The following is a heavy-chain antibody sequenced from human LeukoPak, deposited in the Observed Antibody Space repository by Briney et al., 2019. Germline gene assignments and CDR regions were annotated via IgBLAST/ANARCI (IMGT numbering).Heavy chain of an antibody. J-gene: IGHJ6*03. CDR3: ARDNFLMAARSYYYYYYMDV. Sequence: GGSLRLSCAASGFTFSSYWMSWVRQAPGKGLEWVANIKQDGSEKYYVDSVKGRFTISRDNAKNSLYLRMNSLGAEDTAVYYCARDNFLMAARSYYYYYYMDVWGKGTTVTVSS. D-gene: IGHD6-6*01. CDR2: IKQDGSEK. CDR1: GFTFSSYW. V-gene: IGHV3-7*01.